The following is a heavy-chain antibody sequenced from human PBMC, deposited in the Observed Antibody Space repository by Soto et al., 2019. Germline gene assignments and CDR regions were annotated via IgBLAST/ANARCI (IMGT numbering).Heavy chain of an antibody. CDR1: GGSISNYY. J-gene: IGHJ6*02. D-gene: IGHD3-22*01. CDR2: ILYSGIA. V-gene: IGHV4-59*01. CDR3: ARDPSYYDSSGYYHGTPYGLDV. Sequence: VTLSLTCTVSGGSISNYYWGWIRQPPGKGLEWIGYILYSGIANYNPSLESRLSISVDTSKNQFSLKLSSVTAADTAVYYCARDPSYYDSSGYYHGTPYGLDVWGQGTTVTVSS.